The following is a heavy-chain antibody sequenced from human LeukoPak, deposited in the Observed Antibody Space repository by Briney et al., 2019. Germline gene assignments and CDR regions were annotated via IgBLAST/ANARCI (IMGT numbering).Heavy chain of an antibody. CDR2: ISGSGGST. J-gene: IGHJ4*02. V-gene: IGHV3-23*01. CDR1: GFTFSSYA. D-gene: IGHD3-3*01. Sequence: TGGSLRLSCAASGFTFSSYAMSWVRQAPGKGLEWVSAISGSGGSTYYADSVKGRFTISRDNSKNTLYLQMNSLRAEDTAVYYCAKADDFWSGYDGDYWGQGTLVTVSP. CDR3: AKADDFWSGYDGDY.